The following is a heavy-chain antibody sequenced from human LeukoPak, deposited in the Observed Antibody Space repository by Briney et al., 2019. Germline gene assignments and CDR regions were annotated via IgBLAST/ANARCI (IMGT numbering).Heavy chain of an antibody. V-gene: IGHV3-73*01. J-gene: IGHJ5*02. Sequence: GGALILSCAASGFNFSGSAIHRVRQSSGKGLEWVGQIDKKDKGYATATAYAASVKGRFTISRDDSINTAYLQMKSLKTEDTALYYCTRDSGTYNWFDPWGQGTLVTVSS. CDR3: TRDSGTYNWFDP. CDR2: IDKKDKGYATAT. CDR1: GFNFSGSA. D-gene: IGHD1-26*01.